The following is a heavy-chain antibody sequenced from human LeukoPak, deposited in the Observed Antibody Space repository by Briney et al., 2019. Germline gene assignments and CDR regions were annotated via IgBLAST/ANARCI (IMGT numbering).Heavy chain of an antibody. J-gene: IGHJ4*02. Sequence: PSETLSLTCTVSGGSISSYYWSWIRQPPGKGLEWIGYFYYSESTNYNPSLKSRVTISVDTSKNQFSLKLSSVTAADTALYYWARTFDRGYCYAYGYWGQGTLVTVSS. V-gene: IGHV4-59*08. CDR3: ARTFDRGYCYAYGY. CDR2: FYYSEST. D-gene: IGHD5-18*01. CDR1: GGSISSYY.